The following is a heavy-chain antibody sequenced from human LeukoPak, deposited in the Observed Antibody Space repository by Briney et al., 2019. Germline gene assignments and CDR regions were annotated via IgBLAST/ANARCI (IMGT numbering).Heavy chain of an antibody. D-gene: IGHD3-3*01. Sequence: PGGSLRLSCAASGFTFSSYWMSWVRQAPGKGLEWVANIKQDGSEKYYVDSVKGRFTISRDNAKNSLYLQMNSLRAEDTAVYYCARVGYDFWSGYYLDYWGQGTLVTVSS. CDR2: IKQDGSEK. CDR1: GFTFSSYW. CDR3: ARVGYDFWSGYYLDY. J-gene: IGHJ4*02. V-gene: IGHV3-7*03.